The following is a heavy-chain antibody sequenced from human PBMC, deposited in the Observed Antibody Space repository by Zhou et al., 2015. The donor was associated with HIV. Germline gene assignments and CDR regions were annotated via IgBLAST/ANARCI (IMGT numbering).Heavy chain of an antibody. CDR1: GFPFSDHG. CDR3: AKTQLLDLPEGFDS. Sequence: QVQLVESGGGVVQPGRSLRLSCTTSGFPFSDHGMHWVRQAPGKGLEWVAVISYDGSKRFYGDSVKGRFTISRDNSKNTLYLQMSSLRAEDTAVYYCAKTQLLDLPEGFDSWGQGTLVTVSS. J-gene: IGHJ4*02. D-gene: IGHD5-24*01. V-gene: IGHV3-30*18. CDR2: ISYDGSKR.